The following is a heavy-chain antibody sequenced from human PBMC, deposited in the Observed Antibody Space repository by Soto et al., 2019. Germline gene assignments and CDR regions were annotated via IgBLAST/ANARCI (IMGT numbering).Heavy chain of an antibody. CDR3: AITGYSSSWQIPYFDY. CDR1: GGSFSGYY. Sequence: PSETLSLTCAVYGGSFSGYYWRWIRQPPGKGLEWIGEINHSGSTNYNPSLKSRVTISVDTSKNQFSLKLSSVTAADTAVYYCAITGYSSSWQIPYFDYWGQGTLVT. CDR2: INHSGST. D-gene: IGHD6-13*01. J-gene: IGHJ4*02. V-gene: IGHV4-34*01.